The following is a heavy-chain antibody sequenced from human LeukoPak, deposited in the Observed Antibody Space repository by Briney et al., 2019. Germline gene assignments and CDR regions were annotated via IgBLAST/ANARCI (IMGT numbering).Heavy chain of an antibody. Sequence: PGGSLRLSCAASGFTFSSYGMHWVRQAPGKGLEWVAVISYDGSNKYYADSVKGRFTISRDNSKNTLYLQMNSLRAEDTAVYYCAKDSNYCSGGSCPAYYFDYWGQGTLVTVSS. CDR1: GFTFSSYG. V-gene: IGHV3-30*18. CDR3: AKDSNYCSGGSCPAYYFDY. J-gene: IGHJ4*02. D-gene: IGHD2-15*01. CDR2: ISYDGSNK.